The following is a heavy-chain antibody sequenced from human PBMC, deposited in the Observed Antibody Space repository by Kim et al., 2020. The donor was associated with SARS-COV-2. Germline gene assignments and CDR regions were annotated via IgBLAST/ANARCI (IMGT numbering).Heavy chain of an antibody. Sequence: GGSLRLSCAASGFTFSSYSLNWVRQAPGKGLEWVSSISSSSSYIYYADSVKGRFTISRDNAKNTLFLQMNSLRAEDTAVYYCASVGVAFDYWTQGTLAT. V-gene: IGHV3-21*01. CDR2: ISSSSSYI. J-gene: IGHJ4*02. CDR1: GFTFSSYS. CDR3: ASVGVAFDY. D-gene: IGHD3-3*01.